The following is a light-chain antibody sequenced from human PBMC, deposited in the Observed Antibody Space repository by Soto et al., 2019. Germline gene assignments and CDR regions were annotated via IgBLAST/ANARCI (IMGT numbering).Light chain of an antibody. J-gene: IGKJ5*01. CDR2: DAS. CDR3: HQYGSSPIT. CDR1: QNVRTF. V-gene: IGKV3-20*01. Sequence: DIVLTQSPDILSLSPGERATLSCRASQNVRTFLAWYQQKPGQAPRLLISDASYRATGIPPRFSGSGSGTDFTLTISRLEPEDFALFYCHQYGSSPITFGQGTRLEIK.